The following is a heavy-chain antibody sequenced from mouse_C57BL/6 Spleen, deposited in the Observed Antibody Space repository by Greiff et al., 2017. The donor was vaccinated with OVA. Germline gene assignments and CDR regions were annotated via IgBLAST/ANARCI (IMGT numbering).Heavy chain of an antibody. CDR3: ARSHYYGSSPYYFDY. D-gene: IGHD1-1*01. CDR1: GYSFTGYY. Sequence: VQLQQSGPELVKPGASVKISCKASGYSFTGYYMNWVKQSPEKSLEWIGEINPSTGGTTYNQKFKAKATLTVDKSSSTAYMQLKSLTSEDSAVYYCARSHYYGSSPYYFDYWGQGTTLTVSS. J-gene: IGHJ2*01. CDR2: INPSTGGT. V-gene: IGHV1-42*01.